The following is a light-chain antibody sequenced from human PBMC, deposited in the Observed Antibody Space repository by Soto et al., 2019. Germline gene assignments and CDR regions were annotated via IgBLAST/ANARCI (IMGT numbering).Light chain of an antibody. CDR3: ISYTTSNTRYV. CDR2: EVS. CDR1: SSDLGDYNY. V-gene: IGLV2-14*01. Sequence: QSVLTQPASVSGSPGQSITISCTGISSDLGDYNYVSWYQQHPGKAPKLMIYEVSNRPSGVSNRFSGSKSGNTASLTISGLQAEDEADYYCISYTTSNTRYVFGTGTKVTVL. J-gene: IGLJ1*01.